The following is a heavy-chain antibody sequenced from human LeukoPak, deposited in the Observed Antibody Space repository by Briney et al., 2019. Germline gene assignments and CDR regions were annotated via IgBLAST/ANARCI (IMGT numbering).Heavy chain of an antibody. CDR1: GFTFSSYW. CDR3: ASQGVVTAGGYFDY. CDR2: IKQDGSEK. D-gene: IGHD4-23*01. Sequence: GSLRLSCVASGFTFSSYWMSWVRQAPGKGLEWVANIKQDGSEKYYVDSVKGRFTISRDNAKNPLYLEMNSLRAEDTAVYYCASQGVVTAGGYFDYWGQGTLVTVSS. J-gene: IGHJ4*02. V-gene: IGHV3-7*01.